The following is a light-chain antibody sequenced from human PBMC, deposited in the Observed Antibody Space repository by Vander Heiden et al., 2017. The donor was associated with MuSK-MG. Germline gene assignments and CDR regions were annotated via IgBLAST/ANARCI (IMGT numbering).Light chain of an antibody. CDR1: QSINSY. Sequence: DIQMTQSPSSLSASVGDRVTITCRASQSINSYLNWYQQKPGKAPKLLIYAASSLQSGVPSRFSGSGSGTDFTLTISRLQPEDFATYYCQQSYSTRWTFGQGTKVEIK. J-gene: IGKJ1*01. V-gene: IGKV1-39*01. CDR3: QQSYSTRWT. CDR2: AAS.